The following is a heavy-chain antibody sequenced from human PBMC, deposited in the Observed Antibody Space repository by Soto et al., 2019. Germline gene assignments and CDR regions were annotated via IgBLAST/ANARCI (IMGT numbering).Heavy chain of an antibody. D-gene: IGHD3-3*01. J-gene: IGHJ4*02. V-gene: IGHV3-30-3*01. CDR2: ISYDGSNK. CDR3: AKDFWSGPRYFDH. CDR1: GFTFSSYA. Sequence: GGSLRLSCAASGFTFSSYAVHWVRQAPGKGLEWVAVISYDGSNKYYADSVKGRFTISRDNSKNTLYLQMNSLRSEDTAVYYCAKDFWSGPRYFDHWGQGTRVTAPQ.